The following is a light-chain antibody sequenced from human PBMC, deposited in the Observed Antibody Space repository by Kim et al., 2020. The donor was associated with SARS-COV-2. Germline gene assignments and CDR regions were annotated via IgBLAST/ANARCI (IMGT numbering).Light chain of an antibody. J-gene: IGKJ1*01. Sequence: DIQMTQSPSSLSASVGDRVTITCRASQTISNYLNWYQQIPGKAPKLLIYAASSLQRGVPSRFRGSGSGTDFTLTISSLQPEDFATYYCQQSNSSPPTFGQGTKVEIK. CDR1: QTISNY. CDR2: AAS. CDR3: QQSNSSPPT. V-gene: IGKV1-39*01.